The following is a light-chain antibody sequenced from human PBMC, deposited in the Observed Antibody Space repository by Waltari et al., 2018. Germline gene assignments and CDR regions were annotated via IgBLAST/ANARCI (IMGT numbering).Light chain of an antibody. J-gene: IGKJ1*01. Sequence: DIVVTQSPDSLTLPVGERATIKCKSSPVVLYISNTKYYLSWYQQKSGQSTSLLIYWASTREAGVPDRFSGSGSGTDFTLTINGLQPEDAAVYFCHQYYLTPWTFGQGTKLEIK. CDR1: PVVLYISNTKYY. V-gene: IGKV4-1*01. CDR2: WAS. CDR3: HQYYLTPWT.